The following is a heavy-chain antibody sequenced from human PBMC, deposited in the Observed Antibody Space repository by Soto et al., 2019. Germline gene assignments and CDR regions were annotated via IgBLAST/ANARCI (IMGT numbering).Heavy chain of an antibody. CDR3: ARSIVVVTALDY. CDR1: GYTFSSHY. CDR2: INPSDGFT. Sequence: ASVKVSCKASGYTFSSHYIHWVRQAPGQGLEWMGRINPSDGFTTYAQKFQGRVTITRDTSASTAYMELSSLRSEDTAVYYCARSIVVVTALDYWGQGTLVTVSS. V-gene: IGHV1-46*01. D-gene: IGHD2-21*02. J-gene: IGHJ4*02.